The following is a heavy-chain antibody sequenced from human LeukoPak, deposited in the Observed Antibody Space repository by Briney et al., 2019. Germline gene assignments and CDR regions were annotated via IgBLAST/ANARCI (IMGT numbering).Heavy chain of an antibody. V-gene: IGHV3-7*01. CDR2: IKQDGSEK. Sequence: GGTLRLSCAASGFTFSSYGMSWVRQAPGKGLEWVANIKQDGSEKYYVDSVKGRFTISRDNAKNSLYLQMNSLRAEDTAVYYCARSIYSAYFDYWGQGTLVTVSS. CDR1: GFTFSSYG. CDR3: ARSIYSAYFDY. D-gene: IGHD1-26*01. J-gene: IGHJ4*02.